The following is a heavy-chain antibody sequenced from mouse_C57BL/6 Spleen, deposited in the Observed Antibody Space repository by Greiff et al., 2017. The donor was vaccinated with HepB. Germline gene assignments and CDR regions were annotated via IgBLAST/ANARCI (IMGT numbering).Heavy chain of an antibody. J-gene: IGHJ2*01. D-gene: IGHD1-1*01. CDR2: IRSKSNNYAT. CDR3: VRQDYYGSLDY. Sequence: EVKVVESGGGLVQPKGSLKLSCAASGFSFNTYAMNWVRQAPGKGLEWVARIRSKSNNYATYYADSVKDRFTISRDDSESMLYLQMNNLKTEDTAMYYCVRQDYYGSLDYWGQGTTLTVSS. V-gene: IGHV10-1*01. CDR1: GFSFNTYA.